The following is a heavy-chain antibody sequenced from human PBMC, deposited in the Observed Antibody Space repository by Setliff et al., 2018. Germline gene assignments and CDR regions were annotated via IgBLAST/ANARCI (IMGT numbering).Heavy chain of an antibody. J-gene: IGHJ4*02. CDR2: SRNKANSYTI. D-gene: IGHD2-15*01. Sequence: PGGSLRLSCAASGFTFSDHHMDWVRQAPGKGLEWVGRSRNKANSYTIAYAASVKGRFTISRDHSKNSVYLLMNSLKTEDTAVYYCARTCSGSGCYAGLESWGQGTLVTVSS. V-gene: IGHV3-72*01. CDR1: GFTFSDHH. CDR3: ARTCSGSGCYAGLES.